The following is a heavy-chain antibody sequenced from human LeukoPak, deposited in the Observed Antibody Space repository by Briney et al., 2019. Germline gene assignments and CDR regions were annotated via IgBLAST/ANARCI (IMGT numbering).Heavy chain of an antibody. Sequence: SETLSLTCTVSGGSISSYYWSWIRQPPGKGLEWIGYIYYSGSTNYNPSLKSRVTISVDTSKNQFSLKLSSVTAADTAVYYCARGRLYSGSYFGWFDPWGQGTLVTVSS. CDR2: IYYSGST. V-gene: IGHV4-59*01. CDR3: ARGRLYSGSYFGWFDP. J-gene: IGHJ5*02. D-gene: IGHD1-26*01. CDR1: GGSISSYY.